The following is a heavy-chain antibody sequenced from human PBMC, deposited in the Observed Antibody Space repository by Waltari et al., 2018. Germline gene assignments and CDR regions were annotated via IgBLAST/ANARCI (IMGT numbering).Heavy chain of an antibody. CDR2: IYYSGST. D-gene: IGHD3-10*01. J-gene: IGHJ3*02. V-gene: IGHV4-59*01. CDR1: GGSISSSY. Sequence: QVQLQESGPGLVKPSETLSLTCTVSGGSISSSYWSWIRQPPGKGLEWIGYIYYSGSTNYNPSLKSRVTISVDTSKNQFSLKLSSVTAADTAVYYCARENYYGSGSYYKDAFDIWGQGTMVTVSS. CDR3: ARENYYGSGSYYKDAFDI.